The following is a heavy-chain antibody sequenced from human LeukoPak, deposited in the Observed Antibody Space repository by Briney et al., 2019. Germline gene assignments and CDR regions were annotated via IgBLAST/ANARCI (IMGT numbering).Heavy chain of an antibody. V-gene: IGHV3-74*01. CDR3: ARVKGDGYKERTLDY. CDR2: IYSDGSST. J-gene: IGHJ4*02. Sequence: GGSLRLSCAASGFTFSSYWMHWVRQAPGKGLVWASRIYSDGSSTSYADSVKGRFTVSRDNAKNTLYLQMNSLRAEDTAIYYCARVKGDGYKERTLDYWGQGTLVTVSS. D-gene: IGHD5-24*01. CDR1: GFTFSSYW.